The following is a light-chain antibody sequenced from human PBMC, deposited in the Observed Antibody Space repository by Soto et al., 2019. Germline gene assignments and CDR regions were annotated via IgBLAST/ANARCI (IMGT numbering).Light chain of an antibody. Sequence: QSALTQPASVSGSPGQSITISGTGTSSDIGRYKFVSWFQQHPGKAPKLMIFEGTNRPSGVSNRFSGSKSGNTASLTISGLQAEDDAIYFCSSSTNTKTLVIFCGGTKLTVL. CDR1: SSDIGRYKF. CDR2: EGT. J-gene: IGLJ2*01. V-gene: IGLV2-14*01. CDR3: SSSTNTKTLVI.